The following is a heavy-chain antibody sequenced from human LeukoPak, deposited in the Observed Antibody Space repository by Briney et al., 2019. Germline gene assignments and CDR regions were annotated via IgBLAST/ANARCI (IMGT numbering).Heavy chain of an antibody. CDR2: ISSSGSTI. CDR3: ARVGWYGYFDY. CDR1: GFTFSSYE. Sequence: GRSLRLSCAASGFTFSSYEMNWVRQAPGKGLEWVSYISSSGSTIYYADSVKGRFTISRDNAKNSLYLQMNSLRAEDTAVYYCARVGWYGYFDYWGQGTLVTVSS. J-gene: IGHJ4*02. V-gene: IGHV3-48*03. D-gene: IGHD6-19*01.